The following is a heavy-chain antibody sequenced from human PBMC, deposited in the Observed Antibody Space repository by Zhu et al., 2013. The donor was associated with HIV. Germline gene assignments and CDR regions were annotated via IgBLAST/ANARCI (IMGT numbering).Heavy chain of an antibody. V-gene: IGHV1-2*02. CDR3: ARGYSSGWYSYYYYYYMDV. CDR1: GYTSTGYY. Sequence: QVQLVESGAEVKEPGASVRVSCKASGYTSTGYYMHWVRQAPGQGLEWMGWINPNSGGTNYAQKFQGRVTMTRDTSISTAYMELSRLRSDDTAVYYCARGYSSGWYSYYYYYYMDVWGKGTTVTVSS. J-gene: IGHJ6*03. D-gene: IGHD6-19*01. CDR2: INPNSGGT.